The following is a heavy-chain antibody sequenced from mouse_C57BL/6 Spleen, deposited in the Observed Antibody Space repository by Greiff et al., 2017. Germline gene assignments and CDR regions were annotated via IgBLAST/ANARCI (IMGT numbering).Heavy chain of an antibody. CDR3: ARKGNYDDYFDY. D-gene: IGHD2-4*01. CDR1: GYTFTDYY. CDR2: INPNNGGT. V-gene: IGHV1-26*01. Sequence: VQLQQSGPELVKPGASVKISCKASGYTFTDYYMNWVKQSHGKSLEWIGDINPNNGGTSYNQKFKGKATLTVDKSSSTAYMELRSLTSEDSAVXYCARKGNYDDYFDYWGQGTTLTVSS. J-gene: IGHJ2*01.